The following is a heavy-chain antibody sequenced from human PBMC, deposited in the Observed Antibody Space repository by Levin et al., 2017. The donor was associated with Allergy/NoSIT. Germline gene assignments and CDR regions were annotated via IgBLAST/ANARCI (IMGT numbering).Heavy chain of an antibody. V-gene: IGHV5-51*01. J-gene: IGHJ4*02. CDR1: GYSFTSYW. CDR2: IYPGDSDT. CDR3: ARLPRIGLLWFGGFDY. Sequence: GESLKISCKGSGYSFTSYWIGWVRQMLGKGLEWMGIIYPGDSDTRYSPSFQGQVTISADKSISTAYLQWSSLKASDTAMYYCARLPRIGLLWFGGFDYWGQGTLVTVSS. D-gene: IGHD3-10*01.